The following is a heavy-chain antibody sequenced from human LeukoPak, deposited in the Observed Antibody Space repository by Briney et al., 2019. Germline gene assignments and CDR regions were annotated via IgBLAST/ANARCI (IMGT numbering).Heavy chain of an antibody. J-gene: IGHJ4*02. CDR2: ISSSSSYI. CDR3: ASAFSSGSYTLDDY. Sequence: KTGGSLRLSCAASGLTFSSYSMNWVRQAPGKGLEWVSSISSSSSYIYYADSVKGRFTISRDNAKNSLYLQMNSLRAEDTAVYYCASAFSSGSYTLDDYWGQGTLVTVSS. V-gene: IGHV3-21*01. D-gene: IGHD1-26*01. CDR1: GLTFSSYS.